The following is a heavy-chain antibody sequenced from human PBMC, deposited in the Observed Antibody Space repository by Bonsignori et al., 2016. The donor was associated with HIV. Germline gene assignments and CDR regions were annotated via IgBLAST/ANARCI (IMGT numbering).Heavy chain of an antibody. D-gene: IGHD3-9*01. Sequence: WIRQPPGKGLEWIGNIFYSGITYYNPSLKSRVTISIDTSKNQFSLKLNSVTAADTAVYYCARARTLGTIFPLIDYWGPGNPGHRLL. CDR2: IFYSGIT. V-gene: IGHV4-39*07. J-gene: IGHJ4*02. CDR3: ARARTLGTIFPLIDY.